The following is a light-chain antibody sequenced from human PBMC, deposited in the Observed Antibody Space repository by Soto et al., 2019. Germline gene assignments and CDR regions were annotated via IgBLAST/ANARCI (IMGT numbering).Light chain of an antibody. CDR2: AAS. CDR1: QGIRND. Sequence: DLQMTQSPSSLSASVGDRVTITCRASQGIRNDLVWYQQKPGEAPKRLIYAASVLQTGVPSRFSGSGSVTECTLTFSSLQPEDVASYYCLQHKSYPFTFGPGTKVDIK. J-gene: IGKJ3*01. V-gene: IGKV1-17*01. CDR3: LQHKSYPFT.